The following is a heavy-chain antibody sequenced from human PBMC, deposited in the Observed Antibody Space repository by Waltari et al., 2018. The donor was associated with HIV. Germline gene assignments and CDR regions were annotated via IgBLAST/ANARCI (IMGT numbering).Heavy chain of an antibody. J-gene: IGHJ6*02. Sequence: ESGGRVVQPGGSLRLSCSASTFTVYSYAMHLVHQAPGKGLGWVADMSLDGNTQSYASFANGRFLVSRAVDRNLIHLQMTSLTIDDSALYFCARGGPSGASVGTRLDVWGRGTAVTVSS. CDR2: MSLDGNTQ. D-gene: IGHD2-21*02. V-gene: IGHV3-30-3*01. CDR1: TFTVYSYA. CDR3: ARGGPSGASVGTRLDV.